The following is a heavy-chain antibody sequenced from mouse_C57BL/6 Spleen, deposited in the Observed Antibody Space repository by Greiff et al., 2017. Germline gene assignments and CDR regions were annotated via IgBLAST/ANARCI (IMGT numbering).Heavy chain of an antibody. CDR1: GYSITSGYY. V-gene: IGHV3-6*01. Sequence: EVKLQESGPGLVKPSQSLSLTCSATGYSITSGYYWSWIRKFPGNKLEWMGYISYDGSNNYNPPLKNLISITRDTTKNPFFLKLNTVTTEDTATYYCARANWDGYFDVWGTGTTVTVAS. CDR3: ARANWDGYFDV. CDR2: ISYDGSN. D-gene: IGHD4-1*01. J-gene: IGHJ1*03.